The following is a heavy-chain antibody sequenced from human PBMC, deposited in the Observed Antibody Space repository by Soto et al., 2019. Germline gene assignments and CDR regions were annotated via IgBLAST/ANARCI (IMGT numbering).Heavy chain of an antibody. V-gene: IGHV4-4*02. D-gene: IGHD1-7*01. Sequence: ENLSVTFSVSGRPFPSNNWLTWVRQPPGQGLEWIGEIYLTGSTNYNPSLKSRVTISLDKSEKQFSLKVTSLTAADTAVYYCASRDPGTSVDYWGQGTLVTVSS. CDR3: ASRDPGTSVDY. CDR2: IYLTGST. CDR1: GRPFPSNNW. J-gene: IGHJ4*02.